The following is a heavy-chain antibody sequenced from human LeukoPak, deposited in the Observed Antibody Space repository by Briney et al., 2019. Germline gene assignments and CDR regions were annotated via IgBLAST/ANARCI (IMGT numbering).Heavy chain of an antibody. J-gene: IGHJ4*02. Sequence: ASVKVSCKASGYIFTGYYMHWVRQAPGQGLEWMGWINPNSGDTNYAQKFQGRVTMTRDTSVSTAYMELSRLRSDDTAVYYCARDAEYYGSGSYYLDYWGQGTLVTVSS. V-gene: IGHV1-2*02. CDR2: INPNSGDT. CDR3: ARDAEYYGSGSYYLDY. CDR1: GYIFTGYY. D-gene: IGHD3-10*01.